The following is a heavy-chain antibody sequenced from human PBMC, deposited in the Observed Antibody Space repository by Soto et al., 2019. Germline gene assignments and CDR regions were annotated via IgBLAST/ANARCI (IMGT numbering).Heavy chain of an antibody. V-gene: IGHV2-70*01. Sequence: SGPTLVNPTQTLTLTCTFSGFSLSTSGMCVSWIRQPPGKALEWLALIDWDDDKYYSTSLKTRLTISKDTSKNQVVLTMTNMDPVDTATYYCARGYSSSWRRTQYNWFDPWGQGTLVTVSS. D-gene: IGHD6-13*01. CDR2: IDWDDDK. J-gene: IGHJ5*02. CDR3: ARGYSSSWRRTQYNWFDP. CDR1: GFSLSTSGMC.